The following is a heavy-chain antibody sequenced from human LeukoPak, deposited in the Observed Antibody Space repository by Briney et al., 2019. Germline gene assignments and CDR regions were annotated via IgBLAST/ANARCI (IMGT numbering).Heavy chain of an antibody. CDR1: GFIFSNYW. CDR2: INSDGSST. Sequence: GGSLRLSCAASGFIFSNYWMYWVRQAPGRGLVRVSHINSDGSSTTYADSVKGRFTVSRDNAKNMLYLEMNSLSAEDTAVYYCARVGSNCGGDCYSYAFDVWGQGTVVTVSS. V-gene: IGHV3-74*01. D-gene: IGHD2-21*02. J-gene: IGHJ3*01. CDR3: ARVGSNCGGDCYSYAFDV.